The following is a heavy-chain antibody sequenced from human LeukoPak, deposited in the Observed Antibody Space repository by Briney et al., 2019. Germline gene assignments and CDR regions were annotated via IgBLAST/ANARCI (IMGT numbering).Heavy chain of an antibody. V-gene: IGHV3-11*01. CDR2: ISSSGSTI. CDR3: ARVQGGVLGIRYYYYGMDV. CDR1: GGSFSGYY. D-gene: IGHD3-16*01. J-gene: IGHJ6*02. Sequence: LSLTCAVYGGSFSGYYWSWIRQAPGKGLEWVSYISSSGSTIYYADSVKGRFTISRDNAKNSLYLQMNSLRAEDTAVYYCARVQGGVLGIRYYYYGMDVWGQGTTVTVSS.